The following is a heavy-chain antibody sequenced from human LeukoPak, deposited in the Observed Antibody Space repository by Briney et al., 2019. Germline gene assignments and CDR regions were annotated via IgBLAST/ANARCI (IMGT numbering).Heavy chain of an antibody. V-gene: IGHV3-33*01. CDR1: GFTFSSYG. CDR3: AREMYSITMVRGVITQPFDY. D-gene: IGHD3-10*01. J-gene: IGHJ4*02. CDR2: IWYDVSNK. Sequence: GRSLRLSCAASGFTFSSYGMHWVRQAPGKGLEWVAVIWYDVSNKYYADSVKGRFTISRDNSKNTLYLQMNSLRAEDTAVYYCAREMYSITMVRGVITQPFDYWGQGTLVTVSS.